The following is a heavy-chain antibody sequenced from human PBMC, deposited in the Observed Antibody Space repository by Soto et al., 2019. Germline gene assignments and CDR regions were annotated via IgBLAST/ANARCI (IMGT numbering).Heavy chain of an antibody. Sequence: QLQLQESGPGLVKPSETLSLPCTVSGGSISSSSYYWGWIRQPPGKGLEWIGSIYYSGSTYYNPSLKSRVTISVDTSKNQFSLKLSSVTAADTAVYYCDSYNPTYSSGWYDYWGQGTLVTVSS. J-gene: IGHJ4*02. D-gene: IGHD6-19*01. CDR2: IYYSGST. CDR1: GGSISSSSYY. CDR3: DSYNPTYSSGWYDY. V-gene: IGHV4-39*01.